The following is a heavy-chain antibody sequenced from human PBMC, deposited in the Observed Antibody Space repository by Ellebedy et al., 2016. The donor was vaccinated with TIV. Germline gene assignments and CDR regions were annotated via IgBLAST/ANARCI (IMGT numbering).Heavy chain of an antibody. V-gene: IGHV3-48*01. Sequence: PGGSLRLSCAASGFTLSYYTLNLVRQAPGKGLEWLAYISTGTGRSTIYYADSVKGRFTISRDDAKNSVFLQMDSLRGEDTAVYYCARDRRAFRASMDVWGQGTTVTVSS. CDR3: ARDRRAFRASMDV. D-gene: IGHD3-10*01. J-gene: IGHJ6*02. CDR2: ISTGTGRSTI. CDR1: GFTLSYYT.